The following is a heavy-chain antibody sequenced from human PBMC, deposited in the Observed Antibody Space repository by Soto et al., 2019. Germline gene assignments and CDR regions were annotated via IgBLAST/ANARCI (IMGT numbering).Heavy chain of an antibody. V-gene: IGHV3-30*18. CDR1: GFTFSSYG. J-gene: IGHJ4*02. CDR2: ISYDASNT. D-gene: IGHD1-26*01. CDR3: AKPRGGTYPTHYFDY. Sequence: GSLRLSCAASGFTFSSYGMHWVRQAPGKGLEWVAVISYDASNTYYADSVKGRFTISRDNSKNTLYLQMNSLRAEDSAMYYCAKPRGGTYPTHYFDYWGQGA.